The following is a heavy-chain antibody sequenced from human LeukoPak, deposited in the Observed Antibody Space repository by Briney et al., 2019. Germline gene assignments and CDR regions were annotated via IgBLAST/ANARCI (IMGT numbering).Heavy chain of an antibody. D-gene: IGHD1-1*01. CDR3: AKGQELDDGVFDS. CDR2: IRSNGDTT. CDR1: GFTFSSLA. J-gene: IGHJ4*02. Sequence: PGGSLRLSCTASGFTFSSLAMTWVRQAPGKGLEWVSTIRSNGDTTYNADSVKGRFTISRDNSKNTLYLELNSLRVEDTATSYCAKGQELDDGVFDSWGQGTMVTVSS. V-gene: IGHV3-23*01.